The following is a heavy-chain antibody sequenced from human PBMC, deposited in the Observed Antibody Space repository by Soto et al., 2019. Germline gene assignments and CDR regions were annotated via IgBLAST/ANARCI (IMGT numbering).Heavy chain of an antibody. Sequence: EVQLVESGGGLVQPGGSLRLSCAASGFTFSTYEMNWVRQAPGKGLEWISYISSSGNTIFHADSVKGRFTVSRDNAKNSVYLQMNSLRAEDTAIYYCARASIDGICFEYWGQGTLFTVSS. J-gene: IGHJ4*02. CDR2: ISSSGNTI. D-gene: IGHD2-15*01. CDR1: GFTFSTYE. CDR3: ARASIDGICFEY. V-gene: IGHV3-48*03.